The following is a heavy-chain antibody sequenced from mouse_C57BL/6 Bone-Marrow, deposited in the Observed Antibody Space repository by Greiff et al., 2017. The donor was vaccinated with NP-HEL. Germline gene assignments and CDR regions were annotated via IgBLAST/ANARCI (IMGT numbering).Heavy chain of an antibody. J-gene: IGHJ1*03. CDR3: SRSRGSSYWYFDV. V-gene: IGHV1-7*01. CDR1: GYTFTSYW. Sequence: VQLQQSGAELAKPGASVKLSCKASGYTFTSYWMHWVKQRPGQGLEWIGYINPSSGYTKYNQKFKDKATLTADKSSSTAYMQLSSLTYEDSAVYYCSRSRGSSYWYFDVWGTGTTVTVSS. D-gene: IGHD1-1*01. CDR2: INPSSGYT.